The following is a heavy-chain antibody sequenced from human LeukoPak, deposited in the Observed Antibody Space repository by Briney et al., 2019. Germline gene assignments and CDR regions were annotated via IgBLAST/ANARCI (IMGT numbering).Heavy chain of an antibody. V-gene: IGHV1-69*04. Sequence: SVKVSCKASGGTFSSYAISWVRQAPGQGLEWMGRIIPILGVANYAQKFQGRVTITADKSTSTAYMELSSLRSEDTAVYYCARDGYDYVWGSSSNYWGQGTLVTVSS. CDR3: ARDGYDYVWGSSSNY. J-gene: IGHJ4*02. CDR1: GGTFSSYA. D-gene: IGHD3-16*01. CDR2: IIPILGVA.